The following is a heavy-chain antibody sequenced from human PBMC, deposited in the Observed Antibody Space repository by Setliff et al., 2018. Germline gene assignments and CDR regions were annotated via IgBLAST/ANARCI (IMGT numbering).Heavy chain of an antibody. Sequence: SETLSLTCTVSGGSISRDYWMWIRQPPGKGLEWIGYISYTGSTNYNPSLKSRVTISLDTSKNHFSLNLRSVTAADTAVYYCARLSPYNTGPPFDYWGQGTLVTVSS. V-gene: IGHV4-59*08. D-gene: IGHD2-8*02. CDR1: GGSISRDY. CDR3: ARLSPYNTGPPFDY. CDR2: ISYTGST. J-gene: IGHJ4*02.